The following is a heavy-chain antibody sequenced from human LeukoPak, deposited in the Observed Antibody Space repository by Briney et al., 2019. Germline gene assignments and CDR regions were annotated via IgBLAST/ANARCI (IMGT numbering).Heavy chain of an antibody. J-gene: IGHJ4*02. CDR1: GFTFSNYA. V-gene: IGHV3-23*01. Sequence: PGGSLRLSCEASGFTFSNYAMSWVRQAPGKGLEWVSSISGSGSNTYCADSVKGRFTISRDNSKNTLYLQMNSLRAEDTAVYYCAHNLGELSLFDYWGQGTLVTVSS. CDR3: AHNLGELSLFDY. CDR2: ISGSGSNT. D-gene: IGHD3-16*02.